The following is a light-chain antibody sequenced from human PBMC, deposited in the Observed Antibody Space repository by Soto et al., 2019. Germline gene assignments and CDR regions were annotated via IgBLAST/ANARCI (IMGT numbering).Light chain of an antibody. V-gene: IGKV1-5*03. Sequence: QSPSTLSASVGDRVTITCRASQSISSWLAWYQQKPGKAPNLLIYKASSLESGVPSRFSGSGSGTEFTLTISSLQPDDFATYYCQQYNSYLYTFGQGTKVDIK. CDR2: KAS. J-gene: IGKJ2*01. CDR1: QSISSW. CDR3: QQYNSYLYT.